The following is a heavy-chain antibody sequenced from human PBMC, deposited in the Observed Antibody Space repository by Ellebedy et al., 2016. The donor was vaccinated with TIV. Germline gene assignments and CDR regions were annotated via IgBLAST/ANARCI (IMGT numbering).Heavy chain of an antibody. Sequence: SETLSLXCTVSGGPISSGGYYWSWIRQHPGKGLEWIGYIYYSGSTYYNPSLKSRVTISVDTSKNQFSLKLSSVTAADTAVYYCARATGPYCSGGSCSYYYGMDVWGQGTTVTVSS. CDR1: GGPISSGGYY. J-gene: IGHJ6*02. D-gene: IGHD2-15*01. CDR3: ARATGPYCSGGSCSYYYGMDV. CDR2: IYYSGST. V-gene: IGHV4-31*03.